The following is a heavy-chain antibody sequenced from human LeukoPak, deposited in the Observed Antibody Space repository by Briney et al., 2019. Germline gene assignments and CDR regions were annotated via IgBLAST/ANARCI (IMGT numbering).Heavy chain of an antibody. CDR3: ARDAKGYSYGFDY. CDR2: IYSGGST. J-gene: IGHJ4*02. Sequence: PGGSLRLSCAASGFTVSSNYMTWVRQAPGKGLEWVSVIYSGGSTYYADSVKGRFTISRDNSKNTLYLQMNSLRVEDTAVYYCARDAKGYSYGFDYWGQGTLVTVSS. D-gene: IGHD5-18*01. V-gene: IGHV3-53*01. CDR1: GFTVSSNY.